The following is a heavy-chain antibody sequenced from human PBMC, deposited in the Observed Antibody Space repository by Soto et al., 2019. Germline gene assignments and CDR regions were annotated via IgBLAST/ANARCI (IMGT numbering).Heavy chain of an antibody. J-gene: IGHJ6*02. CDR1: GFTFSSYA. CDR2: ISYDGSNK. V-gene: IGHV3-30-3*01. D-gene: IGHD2-15*01. Sequence: GGSLRLSCAASGFTFSSYAMHWVRQAPGKGLEWVAVISYDGSNKYYADSVKGRFTISRDNSKNTLYLQMNSLRAEDTAVYYCARWAPMAFNCSGGSCSHRYYYYYGMDVWGQGTTVTVSS. CDR3: ARWAPMAFNCSGGSCSHRYYYYYGMDV.